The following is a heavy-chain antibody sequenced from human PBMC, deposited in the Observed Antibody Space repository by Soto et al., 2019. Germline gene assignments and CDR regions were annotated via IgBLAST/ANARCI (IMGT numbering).Heavy chain of an antibody. CDR1: CVSISSGGYY. D-gene: IGHD2-21*02. Sequence: ASETLSLTCTVSCVSISSGGYYWSWIRQHPGEGLEWIGYIYYSGTTNYNPSFKSRVTISVDTSKNQFSLKLSSVTAADTAVYYCAKGVVVVTPFDYWGRGALVTVSS. CDR3: AKGVVVVTPFDY. CDR2: IYYSGTT. J-gene: IGHJ4*02. V-gene: IGHV4-31*03.